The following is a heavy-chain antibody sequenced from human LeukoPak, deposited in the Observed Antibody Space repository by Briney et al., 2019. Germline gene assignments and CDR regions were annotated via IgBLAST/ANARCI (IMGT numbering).Heavy chain of an antibody. V-gene: IGHV3-30*03. D-gene: IGHD6-19*01. Sequence: GRSLRPSCAASGFTFSSYGMHWVRQAPGKGLEWVAVISYDGSNKYYADSVKGRFTISRDNSKNTLYLQMNSLRAEDTAVYYCASGYSSGWHFDYWGQGTLVTVSS. J-gene: IGHJ4*02. CDR3: ASGYSSGWHFDY. CDR1: GFTFSSYG. CDR2: ISYDGSNK.